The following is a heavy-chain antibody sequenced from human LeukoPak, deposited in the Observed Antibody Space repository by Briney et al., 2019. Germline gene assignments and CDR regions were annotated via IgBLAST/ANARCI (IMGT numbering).Heavy chain of an antibody. V-gene: IGHV1-18*04. CDR1: GYTFTSYG. CDR2: ISAYNGNT. Sequence: ASVKVSCKASGYTFTSYGISWVRQAPGQGLQWMGWISAYNGNTNYAQKLQGRVTMTTDTSTSTAYMELRSLRSDDTAVYYCARDLPLIVVVPAATKRNWFDPWGQGTLVTVSS. CDR3: ARDLPLIVVVPAATKRNWFDP. D-gene: IGHD2-2*01. J-gene: IGHJ5*02.